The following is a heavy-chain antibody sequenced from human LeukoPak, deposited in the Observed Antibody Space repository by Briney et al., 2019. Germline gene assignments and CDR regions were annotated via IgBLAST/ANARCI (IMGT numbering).Heavy chain of an antibody. D-gene: IGHD6-19*01. J-gene: IGHJ6*02. CDR3: ARDGKHIAVPGVRYPMDV. Sequence: ASVKVSCKASGYTLTSFAMHWVRQAPGQRLEWMGRINAANGNAAYSQKFQGRVIITTDTSANTAYMELSSLRSEDTAVYYFARDGKHIAVPGVRYPMDVWGQGTAVTVSS. CDR2: INAANGNA. CDR1: GYTLTSFA. V-gene: IGHV1-3*01.